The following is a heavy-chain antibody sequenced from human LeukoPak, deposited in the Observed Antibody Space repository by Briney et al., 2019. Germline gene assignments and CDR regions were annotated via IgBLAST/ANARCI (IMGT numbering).Heavy chain of an antibody. D-gene: IGHD3-10*02. Sequence: GGSLRLSCAASGFTFSTYWMSWVRQAPGKGLEWVANIKQEGSEKYYVDSVKGRFTISRDNAKNSLYLQMNSLRAEDTAVYYCAELGITMIGGVWGKGTTVTISS. CDR2: IKQEGSEK. CDR3: AELGITMIGGV. J-gene: IGHJ6*04. V-gene: IGHV3-7*01. CDR1: GFTFSTYW.